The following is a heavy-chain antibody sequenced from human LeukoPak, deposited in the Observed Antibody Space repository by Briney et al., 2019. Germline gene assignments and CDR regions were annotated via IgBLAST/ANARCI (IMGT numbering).Heavy chain of an antibody. V-gene: IGHV3-30*02. Sequence: GGSLRLSCAASGFTFSSFGMNWVRQAPGKGLEWVTFIRYDGIAIQYAGSVKGRFTISRDNSKDALYLQMISLRPEDTAVYFCAKGTSGIIAGGHDYYMDVWGKGTTVTISS. D-gene: IGHD6-13*01. CDR1: GFTFSSFG. CDR3: AKGTSGIIAGGHDYYMDV. J-gene: IGHJ6*03. CDR2: IRYDGIAI.